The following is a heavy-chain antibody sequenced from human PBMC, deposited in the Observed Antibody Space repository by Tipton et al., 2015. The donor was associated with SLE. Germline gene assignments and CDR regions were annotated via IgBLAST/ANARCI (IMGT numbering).Heavy chain of an antibody. J-gene: IGHJ4*02. V-gene: IGHV4-4*08. Sequence: TLSLTCTVSGVSISFYYWSWIRQPPGKGLEWIGFFYNSWSTIYNPPLKSRVTISVVMSQRQFSLQLRSVTAADTAVYYCAKDVGGNSPFDSWGQGTLVTVSS. CDR1: GVSISFYY. CDR2: FYNSWST. CDR3: AKDVGGNSPFDS. D-gene: IGHD3-16*01.